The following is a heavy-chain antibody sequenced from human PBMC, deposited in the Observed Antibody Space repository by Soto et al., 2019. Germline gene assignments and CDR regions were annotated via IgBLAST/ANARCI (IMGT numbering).Heavy chain of an antibody. CDR2: IRSKANSYAT. CDR1: GFTVSGSA. Sequence: GGSLRLSSAASGFTVSGSAMHWVRQASGKGLEWVGRIRSKANSYATAYAASVKGRFTISRDDSKNTAYLQMNSLKAEDTAVYYCTRPVDHNWFDPWGQGTLVTVYS. D-gene: IGHD2-15*01. V-gene: IGHV3-73*01. J-gene: IGHJ5*02. CDR3: TRPVDHNWFDP.